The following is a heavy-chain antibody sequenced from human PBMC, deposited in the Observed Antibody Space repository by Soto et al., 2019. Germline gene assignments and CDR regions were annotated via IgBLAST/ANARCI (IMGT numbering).Heavy chain of an antibody. J-gene: IGHJ5*02. CDR1: GGSISSSNW. Sequence: QVQLQESGPGLVKPSGTLSLTCAVSGGSISSSNWWSWVRQPPGKGLEWIGEIYYSGSTTNYNPSLKRRVTISVDGSKNEFSLNLSSVTAAATAVYYCARGIVGATRAWGQGTLVTVSS. CDR2: IYYSGSTT. D-gene: IGHD1-26*01. CDR3: ARGIVGATRA. V-gene: IGHV4-4*02.